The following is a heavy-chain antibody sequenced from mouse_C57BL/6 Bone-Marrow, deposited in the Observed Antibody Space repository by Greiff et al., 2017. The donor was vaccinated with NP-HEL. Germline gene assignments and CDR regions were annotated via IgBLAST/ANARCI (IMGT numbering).Heavy chain of an antibody. J-gene: IGHJ4*01. Sequence: QVQLQQSGAELVKPGASVKLSCKASGYTFTSYWMQWVKQRPGQGLEWIGEIDPSDSYTNYNQKFKGKATLTVDTSSSTAYMQLSSLTSEDSAVYYCARGAYAPYAMDYWGQGTSVTVSS. CDR3: ARGAYAPYAMDY. D-gene: IGHD6-5*01. CDR1: GYTFTSYW. V-gene: IGHV1-50*01. CDR2: IDPSDSYT.